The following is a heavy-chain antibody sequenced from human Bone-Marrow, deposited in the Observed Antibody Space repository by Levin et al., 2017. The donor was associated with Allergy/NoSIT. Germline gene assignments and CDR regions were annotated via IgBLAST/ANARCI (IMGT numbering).Heavy chain of an antibody. D-gene: IGHD3-16*01. CDR2: IYPGDSDI. V-gene: IGHV5-51*01. CDR3: ARRGNNYNYMDV. CDR1: GYSFTSHW. J-gene: IGHJ6*03. Sequence: PGGSLRLSCKSFGYSFTSHWIGWVRQMPGNGLEWMGIIYPGDSDIRYSPSFQGQVTISADKSIGTAYLQWSSLKASDTAMYYCARRGNNYNYMDVWGKGTTVTVSS.